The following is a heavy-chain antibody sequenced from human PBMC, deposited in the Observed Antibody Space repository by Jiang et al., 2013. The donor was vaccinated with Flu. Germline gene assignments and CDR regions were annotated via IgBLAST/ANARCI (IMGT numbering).Heavy chain of an antibody. V-gene: IGHV3-23*01. J-gene: IGHJ6*02. CDR1: GFSFRNYA. CDR2: ISGGGGWT. D-gene: IGHD2-8*01. Sequence: RLSCAVSGFSFRNYAMSWVRQAPGKGLEWVSAISGGGGWTYYADSVKGRFTISRDNSKNTLFLQMNSLRAEDTAVYYCARDFLYDKRGTNSGPYAMDVWGQGTTVTVSS. CDR3: ARDFLYDKRGTNSGPYAMDV.